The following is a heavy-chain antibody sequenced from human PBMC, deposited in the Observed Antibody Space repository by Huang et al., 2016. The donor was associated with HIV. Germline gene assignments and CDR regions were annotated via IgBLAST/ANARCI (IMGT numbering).Heavy chain of an antibody. CDR2: VSASSGYT. Sequence: QIQLVQSGPEVKKPGASVKVSCKASGYTFSIYGFSWVRQAPGKGPEWRGWVSASSGYTNYSQKFQGRVTMTADTSASTAYMDLRSLTSDDTAVYYCARVPSDHFSDYWGQGTLVTVSS. J-gene: IGHJ4*02. CDR3: ARVPSDHFSDY. V-gene: IGHV1-18*01. CDR1: GYTFSIYG.